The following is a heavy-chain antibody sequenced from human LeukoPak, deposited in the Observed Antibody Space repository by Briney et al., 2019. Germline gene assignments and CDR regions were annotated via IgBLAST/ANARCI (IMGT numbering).Heavy chain of an antibody. CDR1: GFTFSSYS. V-gene: IGHV3-23*01. Sequence: QSGGSLRLSCAASGFTFSSYSMNWVRQAPGKGLDWVSAIGGTDGTTYYADSVKGRFTIPRDNSKNTLYLQMNSLRAEDTAVYYCAKRDSSGNYPYYFDYWGQGTLVTVSS. D-gene: IGHD3-22*01. CDR3: AKRDSSGNYPYYFDY. J-gene: IGHJ4*02. CDR2: IGGTDGTT.